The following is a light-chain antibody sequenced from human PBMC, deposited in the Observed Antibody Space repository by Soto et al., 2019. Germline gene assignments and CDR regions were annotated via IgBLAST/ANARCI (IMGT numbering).Light chain of an antibody. CDR2: GAS. CDR1: QSVMSNY. V-gene: IGKV3-20*01. J-gene: IGKJ1*01. Sequence: DIVLTQSPGTQSLSPGERATLSCRASQSVMSNYVAWYHQKPGQAPRLLISGASTRAAGIPDRFSGSGSGPDLTLTISSLKSEDFAVYYCQQYNNWPRATFGQGTKVDIK. CDR3: QQYNNWPRAT.